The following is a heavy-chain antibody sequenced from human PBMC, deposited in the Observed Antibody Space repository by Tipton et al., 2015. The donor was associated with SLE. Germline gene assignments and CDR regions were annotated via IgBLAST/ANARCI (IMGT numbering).Heavy chain of an antibody. V-gene: IGHV1-18*01. D-gene: IGHD2-2*01. CDR3: ARGLTSQPYFYAMDV. J-gene: IGHJ6*02. CDR2: ISGYNGNT. CDR1: GYTFTSYG. Sequence: QVQLVQSGAEVKKPGASVRVSCKTSGYTFTSYGISWVRQAPGQGLEWMGWISGYNGNTNYAQKLQGRVTMTTDTSTGTAYMELRRLRSDDTAVYYCARGLTSQPYFYAMDVWGQGTTVTVS.